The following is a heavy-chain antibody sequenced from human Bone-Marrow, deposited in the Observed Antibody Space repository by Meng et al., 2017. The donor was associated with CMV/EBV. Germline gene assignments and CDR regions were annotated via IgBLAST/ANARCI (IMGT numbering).Heavy chain of an antibody. CDR3: ARVGQSHYDFWSGYYHDAFDI. V-gene: IGHV4-34*11. D-gene: IGHD3-3*01. J-gene: IGHJ3*02. CDR1: GGSFSGYY. Sequence: SETLSLTCAVYGGSFSGYYWSWIRQPPGKGLEWIGYIYYTGGTNYNPSLKSRVTISVDTSKNQFSLNLRSVTAADTAVYYCARVGQSHYDFWSGYYHDAFDIWGQGTMVTVSS. CDR2: IYYTGGT.